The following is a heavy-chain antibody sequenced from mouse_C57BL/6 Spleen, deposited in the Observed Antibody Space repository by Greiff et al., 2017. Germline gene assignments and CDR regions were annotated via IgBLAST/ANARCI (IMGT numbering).Heavy chain of an antibody. CDR1: GYTFTSSW. V-gene: IGHV1-64*01. CDR3: AREGNYGTYYAMDY. Sequence: QVQLQQPGAELVKPGASVKLSCKASGYTFTSSWMHWVQQRPGQGLEWIGMIHPNSGSTNYNEKFKSKATLTVDKSASTAYMQLSSLTSEDSAVYYCAREGNYGTYYAMDYWGQGTSVTVSS. J-gene: IGHJ4*01. D-gene: IGHD2-1*01. CDR2: IHPNSGST.